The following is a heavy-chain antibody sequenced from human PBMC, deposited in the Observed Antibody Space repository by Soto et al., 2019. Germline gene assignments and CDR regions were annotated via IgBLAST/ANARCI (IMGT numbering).Heavy chain of an antibody. D-gene: IGHD1-1*01. CDR1: GYSFTSYG. Sequence: QVLLVQSGADVKKPGAAVKVSCKASGYSFTSYGISWVRQDPGQGLEWMGGISGYNGNTNYAQKVQGRVTMTTETSTSTAYMELRSLRSDDTAVYYCARRTRWNDGGYYNYYMDVWGQGTTVTVSS. CDR2: ISGYNGNT. J-gene: IGHJ6*02. V-gene: IGHV1-18*01. CDR3: ARRTRWNDGGYYNYYMDV.